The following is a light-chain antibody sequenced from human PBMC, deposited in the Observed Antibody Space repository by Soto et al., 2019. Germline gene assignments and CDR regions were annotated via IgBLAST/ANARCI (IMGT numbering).Light chain of an antibody. V-gene: IGLV2-8*01. CDR1: SSDVGDDNY. CDR2: EVS. CDR3: SSYAGSNNFV. J-gene: IGLJ1*01. Sequence: QSALTQPPSASGSPGQSVTISCTGTSSDVGDDNYVSWYQRHPGKAPKLMISEVSKRPSGVSDRFSGSKSGNTASLTVSGLQAEDEADYYCSSYAGSNNFVFGTGTKLTVL.